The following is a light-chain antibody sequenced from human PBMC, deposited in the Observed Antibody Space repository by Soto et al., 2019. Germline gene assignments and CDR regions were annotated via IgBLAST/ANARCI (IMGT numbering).Light chain of an antibody. CDR3: QQYDSSPIT. Sequence: EIVLTQSPGTLSLSPGDRATLSCRASQSVSSSYLAWLQQKPGQAPRLLIYGASSRATGIPDRFSGSGSGTDCTLTISRLEPEDFAVYYCQQYDSSPITFGQGTRLEI. CDR2: GAS. CDR1: QSVSSSY. J-gene: IGKJ5*01. V-gene: IGKV3-20*01.